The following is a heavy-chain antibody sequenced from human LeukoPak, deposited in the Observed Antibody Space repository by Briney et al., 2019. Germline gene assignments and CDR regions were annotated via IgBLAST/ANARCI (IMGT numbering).Heavy chain of an antibody. J-gene: IGHJ4*02. CDR3: ARGPTKNYFDS. CDR1: GGSISSYY. V-gene: IGHV4-59*01. Sequence: SGTLSLTCTVSGGSISSYYWSWIRQPPGRGLEWIGYIYSSGTTNYNPSLKSRVTISVDTSKSQFSLKLSSVTAADTAVYYCARGPTKNYFDSWGQGTVVTVSS. CDR2: IYSSGTT.